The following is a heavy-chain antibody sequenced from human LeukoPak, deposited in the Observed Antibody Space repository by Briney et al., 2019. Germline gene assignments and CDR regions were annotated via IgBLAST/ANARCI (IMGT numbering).Heavy chain of an antibody. Sequence: PSETLSLTCAVYGGSFSGYYWSWIRQPPGKGLEWIGEINHSGSTNYNPSLKSRVTISVDTSKNQFSLKLSSVTAADTAVYYCARGPNQNYYDSSGSPVDYWGQGTLVTVSS. CDR1: GGSFSGYY. V-gene: IGHV4-34*01. D-gene: IGHD3-22*01. CDR2: INHSGST. CDR3: ARGPNQNYYDSSGSPVDY. J-gene: IGHJ4*02.